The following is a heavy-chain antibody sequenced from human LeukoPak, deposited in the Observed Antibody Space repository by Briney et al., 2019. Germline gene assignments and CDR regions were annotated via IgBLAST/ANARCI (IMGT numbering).Heavy chain of an antibody. V-gene: IGHV1-69*04. Sequence: GASVKVSCKASGYTFTSYGISWVRQAPGQGLEWMGRIIPILGIANYAQKFQGRVTITADKSTSTAYMELSSLRSEDTAVYYCARDKYCSGGSCYSLGYYYYGMDVWGQGTTVTVSS. J-gene: IGHJ6*02. D-gene: IGHD2-15*01. CDR1: GYTFTSYG. CDR2: IIPILGIA. CDR3: ARDKYCSGGSCYSLGYYYYGMDV.